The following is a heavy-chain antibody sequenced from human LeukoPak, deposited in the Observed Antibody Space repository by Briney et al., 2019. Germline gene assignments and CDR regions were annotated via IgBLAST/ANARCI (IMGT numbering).Heavy chain of an antibody. CDR3: ATKGGYSSHFDY. Sequence: ASVKVSCKASGYTFTGYYMHWVRQAPGQGLEWMGWINPNSGGTNYAQKFQGRVTMTRDTSISTAYMELSRLKSDDTAEYYCATKGGYSSHFDYWGQGTLVTVSS. CDR1: GYTFTGYY. V-gene: IGHV1-2*02. J-gene: IGHJ4*02. CDR2: INPNSGGT. D-gene: IGHD3-22*01.